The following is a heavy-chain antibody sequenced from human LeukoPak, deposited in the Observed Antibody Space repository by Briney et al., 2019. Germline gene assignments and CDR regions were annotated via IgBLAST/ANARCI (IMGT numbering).Heavy chain of an antibody. Sequence: PSETLSLTCTVSGYSISSDYYWGWIRQPPGKGLEWIGSIHHSGRTYYNPSLKSRVTISVDTSKNQFSLRLSSVTAADTAVYYCARRPGGWYYYYYMDVWGKGTTVTISS. CDR2: IHHSGRT. CDR3: ARRPGGWYYYYYMDV. CDR1: GYSISSDYY. J-gene: IGHJ6*03. V-gene: IGHV4-38-2*02. D-gene: IGHD6-19*01.